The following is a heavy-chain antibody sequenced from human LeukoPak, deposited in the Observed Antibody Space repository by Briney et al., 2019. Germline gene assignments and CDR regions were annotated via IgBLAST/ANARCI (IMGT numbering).Heavy chain of an antibody. CDR3: ARGARKGDDYGGFFDY. D-gene: IGHD4-23*01. J-gene: IGHJ4*02. Sequence: PGGSLRLSCAASGFTFSSYGMSWVRQAPGKGLEWVAVISYDGSYKDYADSVKGRFTVARDNSKSTLYLQMNSLRAEDTAVYYCARGARKGDDYGGFFDYWGQGTLVTVSS. V-gene: IGHV3-30*03. CDR2: ISYDGSYK. CDR1: GFTFSSYG.